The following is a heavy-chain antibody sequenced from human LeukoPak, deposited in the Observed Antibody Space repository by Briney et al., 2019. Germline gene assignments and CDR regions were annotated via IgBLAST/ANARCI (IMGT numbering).Heavy chain of an antibody. CDR2: ISGGGGST. D-gene: IGHD3-10*02. CDR1: GFTFSSYT. Sequence: GGSLRLSCATSGFTFSSYTMSWVRQAPGKGLEWVSTISGGGGSTWYADSVKGRFTISRDNSKNTLYLQLSSLRADDTAVYYCATYVRGDFDYWGQGTLVTVSS. J-gene: IGHJ4*02. V-gene: IGHV3-23*01. CDR3: ATYVRGDFDY.